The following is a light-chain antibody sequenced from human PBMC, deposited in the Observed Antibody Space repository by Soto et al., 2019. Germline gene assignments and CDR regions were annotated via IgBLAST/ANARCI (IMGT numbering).Light chain of an antibody. J-gene: IGKJ5*01. V-gene: IGKV3-20*01. CDR1: QSVSNNY. CDR2: GAS. Sequence: EIVLTQSPGTLSLSPGERATLSCRASQSVSNNYLAWYQQKPGQAPRLLIYGASSRATGIPDRFSGSGSGTDFTLTISSLQPEDFATYYCQQSYSTLFTFGPGTRLEIK. CDR3: QQSYSTLFT.